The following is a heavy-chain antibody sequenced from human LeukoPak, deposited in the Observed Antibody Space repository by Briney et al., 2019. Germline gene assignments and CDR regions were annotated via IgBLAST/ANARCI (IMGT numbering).Heavy chain of an antibody. CDR2: IYYTGST. Sequence: SETLSLTCTVSGGSISSFYWSWIRQPPRKGLEWIGYIYYTGSTNYNSSLKSRVTISVDTSKNQFSLNLSSVTAADTAMYYCARAVLATKSEHCFDSWGQGTLVTVSS. V-gene: IGHV4-59*01. CDR3: ARAVLATKSEHCFDS. CDR1: GGSISSFY. J-gene: IGHJ5*01. D-gene: IGHD2-8*01.